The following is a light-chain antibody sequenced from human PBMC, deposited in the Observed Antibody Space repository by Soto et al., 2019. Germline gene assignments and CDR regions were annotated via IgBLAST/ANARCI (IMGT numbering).Light chain of an antibody. Sequence: EIGLTQSPGTLSLSPGERATLSCRASQTISSSFLAWYQQKPGQAPRLLIYRASRRAPGIPDRFSRSGSWTDFTPTISRLEPEDCAVYYCHQFGSSPLDTFGPGTKVEIK. CDR2: RAS. V-gene: IGKV3-20*01. CDR3: HQFGSSPLDT. J-gene: IGKJ3*01. CDR1: QTISSSF.